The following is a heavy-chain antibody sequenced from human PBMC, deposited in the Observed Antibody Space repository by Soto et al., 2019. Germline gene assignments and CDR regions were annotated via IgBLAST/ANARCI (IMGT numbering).Heavy chain of an antibody. CDR1: GFTFSSYA. V-gene: IGHV3-23*01. CDR2: IGGSGDST. CDR3: VKGWFTCEY. D-gene: IGHD2-15*01. J-gene: IGHJ4*02. Sequence: EVRLSESGGGLVQPGGSLRLSCAASGFTFSSYAMSWVRQAPGRGLEWVSVIGGSGDSTVYADYVKGRFTISRDNSKNTLYLQMSSLSAEDTAIYYCVKGWFTCEYWGQGTLVTVSS.